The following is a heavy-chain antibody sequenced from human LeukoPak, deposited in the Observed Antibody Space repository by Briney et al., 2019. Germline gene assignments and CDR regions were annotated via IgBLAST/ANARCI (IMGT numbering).Heavy chain of an antibody. V-gene: IGHV3-23*01. CDR2: ISGSGGAT. CDR3: TRDLPFGSGIDGFHFSGLDV. CDR1: GFTFSSYS. D-gene: IGHD3-10*01. Sequence: PGGSLRLSCAASGFTFSSYSMNWVRQAPGKGLEWISAISGSGGATYYADSVKGRSTISRDNSKNMVYLEMRSLRTDDTAAYFCTRDLPFGSGIDGFHFSGLDVWGQGTTVTVSS. J-gene: IGHJ6*02.